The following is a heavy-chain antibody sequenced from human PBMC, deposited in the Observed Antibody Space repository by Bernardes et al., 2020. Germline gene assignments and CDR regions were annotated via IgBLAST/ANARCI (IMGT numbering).Heavy chain of an antibody. Sequence: GGSLRLSCAASGFTFSSYSMNWVRQAPGKGLEWVSSISSSSSYIYYADSVKGRFTISRDNAKNSLYLQMNSLRAEDTAVYYCARDSRITIFGVVDYWGQGTLVTVSS. CDR2: ISSSSSYI. CDR1: GFTFSSYS. CDR3: ARDSRITIFGVVDY. J-gene: IGHJ4*02. V-gene: IGHV3-21*01. D-gene: IGHD3-3*01.